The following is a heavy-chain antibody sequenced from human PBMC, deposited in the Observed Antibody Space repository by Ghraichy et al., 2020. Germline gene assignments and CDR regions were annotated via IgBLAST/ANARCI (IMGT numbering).Heavy chain of an antibody. Sequence: GGSLRLSCSASGFTFSSYAMHWVRQAPGKGLEYVSAISSNGGSTYYADSVKGRFTISRDNSKNTLYLQMSSLRAEDTAVYYCVKSAARAEGQQLVPILENWFDPWGQGTLVTVSS. D-gene: IGHD6-13*01. CDR3: VKSAARAEGQQLVPILENWFDP. J-gene: IGHJ5*02. V-gene: IGHV3-64D*06. CDR2: ISSNGGST. CDR1: GFTFSSYA.